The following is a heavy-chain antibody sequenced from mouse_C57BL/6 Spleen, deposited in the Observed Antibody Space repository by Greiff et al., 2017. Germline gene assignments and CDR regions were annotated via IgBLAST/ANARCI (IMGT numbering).Heavy chain of an antibody. J-gene: IGHJ2*01. D-gene: IGHD1-1*01. V-gene: IGHV1-69*01. CDR2: IDPSDSYT. Sequence: QVQLKQPGAELVMPGASVKLSCKASGYTFTSYWMHWVKQRPGQGLEWIGEIDPSDSYTNYNQKFKGKSTLTVDKSSSTAYMQLSSLTSEDSAVYYCARNYGRVLDYWGQGTTLTVSS. CDR3: ARNYGRVLDY. CDR1: GYTFTSYW.